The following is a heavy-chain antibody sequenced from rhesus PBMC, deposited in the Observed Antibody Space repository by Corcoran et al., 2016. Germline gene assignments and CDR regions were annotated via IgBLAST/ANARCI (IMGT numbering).Heavy chain of an antibody. V-gene: IGHV3S42*01. D-gene: IGHD4-23*01. CDR2: INSGGGST. CDR1: GVTFSSYW. Sequence: EVQLVESGGGLAKPGGSLRLSCAASGVTFSSYWMNWVRQTPGKGLEWISAINSGGGSTSYADSVKGRFTISRDNSKNTLSLQMNSLRAEDTAVYYCAKEAVRAFDYWGQGVLVTVSS. J-gene: IGHJ4*01. CDR3: AKEAVRAFDY.